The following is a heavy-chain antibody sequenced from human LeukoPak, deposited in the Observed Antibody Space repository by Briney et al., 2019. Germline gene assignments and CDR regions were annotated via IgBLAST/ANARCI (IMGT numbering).Heavy chain of an antibody. J-gene: IGHJ6*04. CDR2: IYYSGST. CDR3: ARGAPAVVAAAIMDV. CDR1: GGSISSYY. V-gene: IGHV4-59*01. Sequence: PSETLSLTCTVSGGSISSYYWSWIRQPPGKGLEWIGYIYYSGSTNYNPSLKSRVTISVGTSKNQFSLKLSSVTAADTAVYYCARGAPAVVAAAIMDVWGKGTTVTVSS. D-gene: IGHD2-15*01.